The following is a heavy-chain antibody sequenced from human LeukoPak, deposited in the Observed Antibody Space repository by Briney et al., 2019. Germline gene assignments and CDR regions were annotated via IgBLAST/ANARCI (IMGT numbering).Heavy chain of an antibody. CDR1: GGSISSYY. V-gene: IGHV4-59*08. J-gene: IGHJ5*02. CDR2: IYYSGTN. Sequence: SETLSLTCTVSGGSISSYYWTWMRQPPGKGLEWIGYIYYSGTNNYNPSLKTRVPISVDQSKSQFSLKLTSVTAADTAVYYCASHFHYGDYVPSWFDPWGQGILVTVSS. D-gene: IGHD4-17*01. CDR3: ASHFHYGDYVPSWFDP.